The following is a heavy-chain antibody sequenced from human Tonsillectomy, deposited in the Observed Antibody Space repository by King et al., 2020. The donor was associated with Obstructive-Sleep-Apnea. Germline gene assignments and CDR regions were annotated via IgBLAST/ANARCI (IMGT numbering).Heavy chain of an antibody. CDR2: ISSSITYI. D-gene: IGHD6-13*01. CDR3: ARVYIAAAGHTLDY. CDR1: GFTFSSYS. V-gene: IGHV3-21*01. Sequence: VQLQESGGGLVKPGGSLRLSCAASGFTFSSYSMNWVRQASGKGLEWVSSISSSITYINYADSVKGRFTISRNNAKNSLYLQMNSLRAEDTAVYYCARVYIAAAGHTLDYWGQGTLVTVSS. J-gene: IGHJ4*02.